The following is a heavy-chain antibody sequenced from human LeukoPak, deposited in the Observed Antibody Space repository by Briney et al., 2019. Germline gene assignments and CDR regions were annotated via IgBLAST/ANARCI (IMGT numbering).Heavy chain of an antibody. V-gene: IGHV4-61*05. Sequence: PSETLSLTCTVSGGSISSSSYYWGWIRQPPGKGLEWIGYIYYSGSTNYNPSLKSRVTISVDTSKNQFSLKLSSVTAADTAVYYCARRTTRDYKDWFDPWGQGTLVTVSS. CDR3: ARRTTRDYKDWFDP. J-gene: IGHJ5*02. CDR2: IYYSGST. D-gene: IGHD2/OR15-2a*01. CDR1: GGSISSSSYY.